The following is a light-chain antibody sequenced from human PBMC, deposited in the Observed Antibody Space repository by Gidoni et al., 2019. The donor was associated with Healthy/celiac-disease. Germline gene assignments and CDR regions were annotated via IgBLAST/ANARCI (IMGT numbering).Light chain of an antibody. V-gene: IGKV4-1*01. Sequence: DIVMTQSPDSLAVSLGERANINCKSSQSVLYSSNNKNYLAWYQQKPGQHPKLLIYWASTRESGVPDRFSGSGSGTDFTLTISSLQAEDVAVYYCQQYYSTPVTFGPGTKVDIK. CDR3: QQYYSTPVT. J-gene: IGKJ3*01. CDR2: WAS. CDR1: QSVLYSSNNKNY.